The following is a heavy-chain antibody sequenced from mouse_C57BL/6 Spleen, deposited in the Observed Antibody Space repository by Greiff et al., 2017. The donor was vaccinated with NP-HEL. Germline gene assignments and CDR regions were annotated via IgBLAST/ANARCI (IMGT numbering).Heavy chain of an antibody. CDR3: AREGDGGWYFDV. CDR2: INYDGSST. D-gene: IGHD3-3*01. CDR1: GFTFSDYY. V-gene: IGHV5-16*01. Sequence: EVKLVESEGGLVQPGSSMKLSCTASGFTFSDYYMAWVRQVPEKGLEWVANINYDGSSTYYLDSLKSRFIISRDNAKNILYLQMSSLKSEDTATYYGAREGDGGWYFDVWGTGTTVTVSS. J-gene: IGHJ1*03.